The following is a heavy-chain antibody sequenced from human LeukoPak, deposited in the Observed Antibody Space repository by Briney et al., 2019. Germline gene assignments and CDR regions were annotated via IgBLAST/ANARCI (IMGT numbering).Heavy chain of an antibody. CDR1: GFTFSSYG. CDR3: ARAAIAAAGTLDY. CDR2: IWYDGSNK. D-gene: IGHD6-13*01. V-gene: IGHV3-33*01. J-gene: IGHJ4*02. Sequence: GGSLRLSCAASGFTFSSYGMHWVRQAPGKGLEWVAVIWYDGSNKYYADSVKGRFTISRDNSKNTLYLQMNSLRAEDTAVYYCARAAIAAAGTLDYWGQGTLVTVSS.